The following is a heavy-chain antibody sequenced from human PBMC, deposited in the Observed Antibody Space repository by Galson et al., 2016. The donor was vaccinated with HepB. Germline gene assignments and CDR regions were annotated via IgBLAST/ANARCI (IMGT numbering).Heavy chain of an antibody. J-gene: IGHJ4*02. D-gene: IGHD4-23*01. Sequence: SLRLSCAASGFSISYYPMHWVRQAPDKGLEWVAIVSNGGNFQFYADSVKGRFTISRANFNNTLFLQMNSLRDEDTAIYYCARGNGGRGSLDYWGQGTLVTVSS. CDR1: GFSISYYP. V-gene: IGHV3-30-3*01. CDR2: VSNGGNFQ. CDR3: ARGNGGRGSLDY.